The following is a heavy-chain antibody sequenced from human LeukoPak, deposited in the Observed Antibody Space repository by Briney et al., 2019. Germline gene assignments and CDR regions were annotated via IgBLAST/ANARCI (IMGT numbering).Heavy chain of an antibody. J-gene: IGHJ4*02. CDR1: GFSFRSYA. V-gene: IGHV3-21*01. D-gene: IGHD2-15*01. CDR2: ISSSSSYI. Sequence: GGSLRLSCAASGFSFRSYAMYWVRQAPGKGLEWVSSISSSSSYIYYADSVKGRFTISRDNAKNSLYLQMNSLRAEDTAVYYCARVYCSGGSCYEMVYWGQGTLVTVSS. CDR3: ARVYCSGGSCYEMVY.